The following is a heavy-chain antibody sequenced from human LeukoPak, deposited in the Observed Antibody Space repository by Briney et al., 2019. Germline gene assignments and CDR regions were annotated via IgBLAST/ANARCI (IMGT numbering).Heavy chain of an antibody. Sequence: GGSLRLSCAASGLSVSSNYMNWVRQAPGKGLEWVSLIYSGGSTYYADSVKGRFTISRDNSKNTLYLQMNSLTAEDTAVYYCARVYSWGLEGYFDYWGQGTLVTVSS. CDR2: IYSGGST. V-gene: IGHV3-53*01. CDR1: GLSVSSNY. J-gene: IGHJ4*02. CDR3: ARVYSWGLEGYFDY. D-gene: IGHD1-26*01.